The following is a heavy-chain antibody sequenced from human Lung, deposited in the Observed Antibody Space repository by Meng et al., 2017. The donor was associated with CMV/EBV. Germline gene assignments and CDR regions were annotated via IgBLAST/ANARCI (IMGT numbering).Heavy chain of an antibody. CDR2: IPHRGSS. CDR3: LRRSGGSV. V-gene: IGHV4-4*02. J-gene: IGHJ1*01. Sequence: QVRLRGSGPALVKPSDTLSLTCAVSGDSITIHNWWAWVRQPPGKGLEWIGEIPHRGSSAYNPSLKSRVSMSIDKSKNQFSLKLTSVTAADTAVYHCLRRSGGSVWGQGTLVTVSS. CDR1: GDSITIHNW. D-gene: IGHD3-10*01.